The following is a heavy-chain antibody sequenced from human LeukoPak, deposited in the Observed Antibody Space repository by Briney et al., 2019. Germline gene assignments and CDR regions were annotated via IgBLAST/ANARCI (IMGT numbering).Heavy chain of an antibody. Sequence: SETLSLTCTVSGYSISNGYYWGWIRRPPGKGLEWIGTTYHSGTSYYNPSLKSQVSISIDTSKNQFSLRLYYCARQTGSGLFILPGGQGTLVTVSS. J-gene: IGHJ4*02. CDR1: GYSISNGYY. CDR2: TYHSGTS. D-gene: IGHD3/OR15-3a*01. CDR3: LP. V-gene: IGHV4-38-2*02.